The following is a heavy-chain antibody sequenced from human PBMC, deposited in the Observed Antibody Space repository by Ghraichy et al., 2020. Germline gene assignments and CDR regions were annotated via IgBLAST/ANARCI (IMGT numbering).Heavy chain of an antibody. D-gene: IGHD1-26*01. CDR2: IKQSGDEK. V-gene: IGHV3-7*01. CDR3: ARARGGWGTTTNCFAEYAED. Sequence: GGSLRLSCVGSEFSFNKFWMSWVRQAPGKGLEWVASIKQSGDEKHYADSLTGRIAISRDNTQNSLCLQLDSLRVDDTAVDYCARARGGWGTTTNCFAEYAEDWGEGTLVTVSS. J-gene: IGHJ4*02. CDR1: EFSFNKFW.